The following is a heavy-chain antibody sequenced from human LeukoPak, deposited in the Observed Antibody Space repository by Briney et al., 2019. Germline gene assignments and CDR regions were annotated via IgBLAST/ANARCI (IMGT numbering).Heavy chain of an antibody. CDR2: INPSGGST. J-gene: IGHJ6*02. Sequence: GASVKVSCKASGYTFTSYYMHWVRQAPGQRLEWRGVINPSGGSTSYAQKFQGGVTITRDTSTSTVYMELISLRAEDTAVYYCARNRGTIVGDDYYYGMDVWGQGTTVTVSS. CDR3: ARNRGTIVGDDYYYGMDV. CDR1: GYTFTSYY. D-gene: IGHD1-26*01. V-gene: IGHV1-46*01.